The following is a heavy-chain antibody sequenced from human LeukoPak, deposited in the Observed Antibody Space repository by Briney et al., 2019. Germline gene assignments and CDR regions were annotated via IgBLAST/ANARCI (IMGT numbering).Heavy chain of an antibody. D-gene: IGHD5-12*01. CDR3: ARVLGDIVATIVY. CDR1: GYTFTGYY. CDR2: INPNSGGT. J-gene: IGHJ4*02. Sequence: ASVKVSCKASGYTFTGYYMHWVRQAPGQGLEWMGWINPNSGGTNYAQKFQGRVTTTRDTSISTAYMELSRLRSDDTAVYYCARVLGDIVATIVYWGQGTLVTVSS. V-gene: IGHV1-2*02.